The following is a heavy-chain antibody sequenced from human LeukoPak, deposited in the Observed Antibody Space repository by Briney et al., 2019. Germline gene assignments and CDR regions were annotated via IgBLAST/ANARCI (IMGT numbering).Heavy chain of an antibody. J-gene: IGHJ2*01. Sequence: PGGSLRLSCAASEITFSRYSMNWVRQAPGKGLEWVSSISIGSTYIYYADSVKGRFTISRDNAKNSLYLQMNSLRAEDTAVYYCVGSDTIGYTPREWDYWYFDLWGRGTLVTVSS. CDR3: VGSDTIGYTPREWDYWYFDL. CDR2: ISIGSTYI. CDR1: EITFSRYS. D-gene: IGHD3-16*02. V-gene: IGHV3-21*01.